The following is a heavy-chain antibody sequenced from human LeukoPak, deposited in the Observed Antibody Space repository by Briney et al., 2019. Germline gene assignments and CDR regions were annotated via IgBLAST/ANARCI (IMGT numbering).Heavy chain of an antibody. CDR1: GLTFSSCS. J-gene: IGHJ4*02. CDR2: ISGSSSYI. D-gene: IGHD3-10*01. Sequence: GGSLRLSCAASGLTFSSCSLNWVRQAPGKGLEWVSSISGSSSYIYYADSVKGRFTISRDNAKNSLYLQMNSLRAEDTALYYCARDRGGRSLTLDYWGQGTLVTVSS. V-gene: IGHV3-21*04. CDR3: ARDRGGRSLTLDY.